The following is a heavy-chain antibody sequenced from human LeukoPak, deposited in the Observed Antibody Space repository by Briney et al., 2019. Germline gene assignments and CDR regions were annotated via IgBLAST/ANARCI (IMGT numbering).Heavy chain of an antibody. D-gene: IGHD1-26*01. CDR3: AGRSGNYHWFDP. Sequence: SSQTLSLTCAVSGGSISSGGYSWSWIRQPPGTGLEWIGYIYHSGSTYYNPSLKSRVTISVDTSTNQFSLKLTSVTAADTAVYYCAGRSGNYHWFDPWGQGTLVTVSS. J-gene: IGHJ5*02. CDR2: IYHSGST. V-gene: IGHV4-30-2*01. CDR1: GGSISSGGYS.